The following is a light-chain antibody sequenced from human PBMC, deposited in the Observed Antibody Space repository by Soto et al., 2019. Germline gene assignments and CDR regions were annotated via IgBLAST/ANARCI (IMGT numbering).Light chain of an antibody. CDR3: QQYKSWPPIT. Sequence: IVLTQSPVTLSLSPGERATLSCRASQSVTKSYLAWYQHRPGQAPRLLIYATSDRATGVPDRFSGGGSGTDFTLTISSLKSEDYAVYYCQQYKSWPPITFGQGTRLEI. CDR1: QSVTKSY. J-gene: IGKJ5*01. V-gene: IGKV3-20*01. CDR2: ATS.